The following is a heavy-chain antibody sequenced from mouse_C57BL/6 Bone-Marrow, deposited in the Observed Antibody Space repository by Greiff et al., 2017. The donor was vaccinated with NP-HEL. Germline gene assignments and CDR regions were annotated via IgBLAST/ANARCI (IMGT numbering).Heavy chain of an antibody. CDR3: AGGSSDYYAMDY. J-gene: IGHJ4*01. CDR1: GFTFSDYG. V-gene: IGHV5-17*01. Sequence: EVKLMESGGGLVKPGGSLKLSCAASGFTFSDYGMHWVRQAPEKGLEWVAYISSGSSTIYYADTVKGRFTISRDNAKNTLFLQMTSLRSEDTAMYYCAGGSSDYYAMDYRGQGTSVTVSS. CDR2: ISSGSSTI.